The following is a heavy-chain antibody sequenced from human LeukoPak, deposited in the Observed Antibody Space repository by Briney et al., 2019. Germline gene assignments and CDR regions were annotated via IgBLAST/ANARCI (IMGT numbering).Heavy chain of an antibody. V-gene: IGHV3-23*01. CDR1: GFTFSSYA. CDR2: ISGSGGST. Sequence: GGSLRLSCAASGFTFSSYAMSWVRQAPGKGLEWVSAISGSGGSTYYADSVKGRFTISRDNSKNTLYLQMNSLRAEDTAVYYCAVGSYFLGYMDVWGKGTTVTVSS. D-gene: IGHD1-26*01. J-gene: IGHJ6*03. CDR3: AVGSYFLGYMDV.